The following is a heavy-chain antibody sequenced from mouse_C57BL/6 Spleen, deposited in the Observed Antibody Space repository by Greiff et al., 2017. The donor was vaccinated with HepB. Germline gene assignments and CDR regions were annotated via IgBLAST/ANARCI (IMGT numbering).Heavy chain of an antibody. D-gene: IGHD2-3*01. V-gene: IGHV1-55*01. Sequence: QVQLKQPGAELVKPGASVKMSCKASGYTFTSYWIIWVKQRPGQGLEWIGDIYPGSGSPNYNEKFKSKATLTVDTSSSTAYMQLSSLTSEDSAVYYGARDDGYYVNYYAMDYWGQGTSVTVSS. CDR2: IYPGSGSP. CDR3: ARDDGYYVNYYAMDY. CDR1: GYTFTSYW. J-gene: IGHJ4*01.